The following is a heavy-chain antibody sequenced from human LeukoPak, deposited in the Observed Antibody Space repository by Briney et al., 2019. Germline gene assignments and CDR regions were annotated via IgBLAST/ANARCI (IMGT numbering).Heavy chain of an antibody. Sequence: PGGSLRLSCAASVFTFSSYEMNWVRQAPGKGLEWVSYISSSGSTIYYADSVKGRYTISRDNAKKLLYLQMNSMRADDTAVYYCARAKVGYSYGYAFDYWGQGTLVTVSS. CDR1: VFTFSSYE. CDR3: ARAKVGYSYGYAFDY. V-gene: IGHV3-48*03. J-gene: IGHJ4*02. D-gene: IGHD5-18*01. CDR2: ISSSGSTI.